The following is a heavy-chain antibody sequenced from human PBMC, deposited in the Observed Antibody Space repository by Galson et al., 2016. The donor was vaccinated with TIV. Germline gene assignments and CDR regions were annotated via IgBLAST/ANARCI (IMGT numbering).Heavy chain of an antibody. V-gene: IGHV1-8*01. CDR2: MNPNSGNT. Sequence: CKASGHTFTSYDMNWVRQAPGQGLEWMGWMNPNSGNTGYTQKFQGRVTMTRDTSVSTAYMELTNLRSEDTAVYFCAQLVRKCGMTRCYGDHVDYWGQGTLVTVSS. CDR3: AQLVRKCGMTRCYGDHVDY. CDR1: GHTFTSYD. J-gene: IGHJ4*02. D-gene: IGHD2-2*01.